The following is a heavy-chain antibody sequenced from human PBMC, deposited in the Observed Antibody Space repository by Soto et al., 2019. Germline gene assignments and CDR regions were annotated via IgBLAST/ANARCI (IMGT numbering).Heavy chain of an antibody. CDR2: IWYDGSNK. Sequence: GGSLRLSCAASGFTLSSYGMHWVRQAPGKGLEWVAVIWYDGSNKYYADSVKGRFTISRDNSKNTPYRQMNSLRAEDTAVYYCARDRSSGSVDYWGQGTLVAVSS. J-gene: IGHJ4*02. CDR1: GFTLSSYG. CDR3: ARDRSSGSVDY. D-gene: IGHD3-22*01. V-gene: IGHV3-33*01.